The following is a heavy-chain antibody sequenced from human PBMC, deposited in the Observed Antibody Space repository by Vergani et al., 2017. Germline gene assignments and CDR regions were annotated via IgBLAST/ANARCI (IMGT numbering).Heavy chain of an antibody. CDR3: ASPEMDYDSSGYSPFDY. J-gene: IGHJ4*02. V-gene: IGHV3-7*03. CDR1: GFTFSSYW. Sequence: EVQLVESGGGLVQPGGSLRLSCAASGFTFSSYWMSWVRQAPGKGLGWVANIKQDGSEKYYVDSVKGRFTISRDNAKNSLYLPMNSLRAEDTAVYYWASPEMDYDSSGYSPFDYWGQGTLVTVSS. CDR2: IKQDGSEK. D-gene: IGHD3-22*01.